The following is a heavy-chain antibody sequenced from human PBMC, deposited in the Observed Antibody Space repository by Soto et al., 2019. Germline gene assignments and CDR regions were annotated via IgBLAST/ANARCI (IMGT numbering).Heavy chain of an antibody. CDR2: IYYSGST. CDR1: GGSISSYY. Sequence: QVQLQESGPGLVKPSETLSLTCTVSGGSISSYYWSWIRQPPGKGLDWIGYIYYSGSTNYNPSLMSRVTISVDTSKNQFSLKLSSVTAADTAVYYCARGVYDFWSGYPNWFDPWGPGTLVTVSS. J-gene: IGHJ5*02. CDR3: ARGVYDFWSGYPNWFDP. V-gene: IGHV4-59*01. D-gene: IGHD3-3*01.